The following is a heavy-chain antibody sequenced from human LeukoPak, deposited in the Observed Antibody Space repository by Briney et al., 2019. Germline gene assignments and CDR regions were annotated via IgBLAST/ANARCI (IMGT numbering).Heavy chain of an antibody. D-gene: IGHD6-13*01. J-gene: IGHJ4*02. V-gene: IGHV1-69*05. Sequence: SVKVSCKASGGTFSSYAISWVRQAPGQGLEWMGGIIPIFGTANYAQKFQGRVTMTRDMSTSTVYMELSSLRSEDTAVYYCARDGGYSSSWYFFDYWGQGTLVTVSS. CDR1: GGTFSSYA. CDR2: IIPIFGTA. CDR3: ARDGGYSSSWYFFDY.